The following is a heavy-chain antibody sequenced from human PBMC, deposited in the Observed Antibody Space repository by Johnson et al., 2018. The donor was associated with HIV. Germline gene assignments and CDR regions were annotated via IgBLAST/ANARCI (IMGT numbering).Heavy chain of an antibody. CDR3: ARGQHSSGWCDVFDI. Sequence: QVQLVESGGGLVQPGGSLRLSCAASGFTFSSYAMHWVRQAPGKGLEWVAVISYDGSNKYYPDSLKGRFTISRDNSDNTLYLQMASLTAEDTAVYYCARGQHSSGWCDVFDIWGQGTVVTVSS. CDR2: ISYDGSNK. D-gene: IGHD6-19*01. J-gene: IGHJ3*02. V-gene: IGHV3-30*04. CDR1: GFTFSSYA.